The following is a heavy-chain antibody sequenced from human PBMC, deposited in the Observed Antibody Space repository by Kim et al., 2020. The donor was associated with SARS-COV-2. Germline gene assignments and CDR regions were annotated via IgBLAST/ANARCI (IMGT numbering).Heavy chain of an antibody. Sequence: SETLSLTCTVSGGSISSYYWSWIRQPAGKGLEWIGRIYTSGSTNYNPSLKSRDTMSVDTSKNQFSLKLSSVTAADTAVYYCARIQMVRGVISLLFDYWGQGTLVTVSS. D-gene: IGHD3-10*01. CDR2: IYTSGST. V-gene: IGHV4-4*07. J-gene: IGHJ4*02. CDR1: GGSISSYY. CDR3: ARIQMVRGVISLLFDY.